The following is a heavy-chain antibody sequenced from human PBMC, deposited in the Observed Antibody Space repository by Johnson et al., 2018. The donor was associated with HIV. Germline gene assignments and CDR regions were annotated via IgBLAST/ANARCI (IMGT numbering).Heavy chain of an antibody. D-gene: IGHD3-3*01. CDR3: AKPQWVSSGAFDI. V-gene: IGHV3-30*02. Sequence: QVQLVESGGGVVQPGGSLRLSCVASGFTFSSYGMHWVRQAPGKGLEWVAFISSDGSNKYFAVSVTGRFSISRDNSKNTLYLQMNSLTAEDTAVYYCAKPQWVSSGAFDIWGQGTMVTVPS. J-gene: IGHJ3*02. CDR1: GFTFSSYG. CDR2: ISSDGSNK.